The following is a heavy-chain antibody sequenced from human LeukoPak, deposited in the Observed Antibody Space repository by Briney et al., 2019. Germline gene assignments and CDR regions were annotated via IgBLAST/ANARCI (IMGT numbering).Heavy chain of an antibody. CDR3: AREYDLLTAYYTDLGY. CDR2: INPSGGST. D-gene: IGHD3-9*01. J-gene: IGHJ4*02. Sequence: ASVKVSCKASGYTFTSYYMHWVRQAPGQGLEWMGIINPSGGSTSYAQKFQGRVTMTRDTSASTVYMELSSLRSEDTAVYYCAREYDLLTAYYTDLGYWGQGTLVTVSS. CDR1: GYTFTSYY. V-gene: IGHV1-46*01.